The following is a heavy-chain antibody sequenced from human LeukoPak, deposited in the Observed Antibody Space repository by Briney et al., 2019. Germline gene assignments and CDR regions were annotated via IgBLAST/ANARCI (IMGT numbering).Heavy chain of an antibody. Sequence: GRSLRLSCAASGFTFSSYGMHWVRQAPGKGLEWVAVIWYDGSNKYYADSVKGRFTISRDNSKNTLYLQMNSLRAEDTAVYYCARGWLRYFDWLSPLDYWGQGTLVTVSS. V-gene: IGHV3-33*01. CDR2: IWYDGSNK. D-gene: IGHD3-9*01. J-gene: IGHJ4*02. CDR1: GFTFSSYG. CDR3: ARGWLRYFDWLSPLDY.